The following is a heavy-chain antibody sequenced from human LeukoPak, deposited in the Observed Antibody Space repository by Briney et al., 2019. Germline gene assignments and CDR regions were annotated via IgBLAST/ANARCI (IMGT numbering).Heavy chain of an antibody. CDR2: IIPIFGTA. J-gene: IGHJ5*02. D-gene: IGHD4/OR15-4a*01. CDR3: ARDRTIDAFDP. CDR1: GGTFSSYA. V-gene: IGHV1-69*06. Sequence: ASVKVSCKASGGTFSSYAISWVRQAPGQGLEWVGGIIPIFGTANYAQKFQGRVTITADKSTSTAYMELSSLRSEDTAVYYCARDRTIDAFDPWGQGTLVTVSS.